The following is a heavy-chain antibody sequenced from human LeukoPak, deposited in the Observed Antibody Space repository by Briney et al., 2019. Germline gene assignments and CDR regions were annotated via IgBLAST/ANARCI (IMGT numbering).Heavy chain of an antibody. Sequence: GGSLRLSCAASGFTFSSYWIHWVRQAPGKGLVWVSHINSDGSGTTYADSVKGRFTISRDNAKNTLYLQMNSLRAEDTAVYYCARTYVWGIYRYLDYWGQGTLVT. V-gene: IGHV3-74*01. CDR1: GFTFSSYW. D-gene: IGHD3-16*02. J-gene: IGHJ4*02. CDR3: ARTYVWGIYRYLDY. CDR2: INSDGSGT.